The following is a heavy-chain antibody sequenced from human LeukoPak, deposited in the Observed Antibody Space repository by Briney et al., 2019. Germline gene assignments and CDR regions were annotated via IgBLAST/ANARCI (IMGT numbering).Heavy chain of an antibody. CDR1: GFTFDDYA. CDR2: ISWNSGSI. J-gene: IGHJ4*02. CDR3: AKDLTLAVAGPLDY. V-gene: IGHV3-9*01. Sequence: PGGSLRLSCEASGFTFDDYAMHWVRQAPGKGLEWVSGISWNSGSIVYADSVKGRFTISRDNAKNSLYLQMNSLRAEDTALYYCAKDLTLAVAGPLDYWGQGTLVTVSS. D-gene: IGHD6-19*01.